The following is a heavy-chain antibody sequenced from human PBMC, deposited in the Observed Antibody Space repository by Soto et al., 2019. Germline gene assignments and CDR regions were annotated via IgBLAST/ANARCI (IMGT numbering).Heavy chain of an antibody. D-gene: IGHD2-15*01. CDR3: ARGGIEVVGVVPHWFDP. V-gene: IGHV4-38-2*01. J-gene: IGHJ5*02. CDR1: GYSISSGYY. CDR2: GYHTGST. Sequence: SETLSLTCVVYGYSISSGYYWGWIRQPPGRGLEWIGSGYHTGSTYYNPSLKSRVTMSVDTSKNQFSLKLSSVTAADTAVYYCARGGIEVVGVVPHWFDPWGQGTLVTVSS.